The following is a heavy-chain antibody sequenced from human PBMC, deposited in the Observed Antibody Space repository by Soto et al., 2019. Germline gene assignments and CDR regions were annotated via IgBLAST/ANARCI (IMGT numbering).Heavy chain of an antibody. D-gene: IGHD1-26*01. CDR2: IRSDGDTT. V-gene: IGHV3-23*01. CDR3: AKGKGVGATPDGANC. J-gene: IGHJ4*02. CDR1: GFTFSSYG. Sequence: EVQVLESGGGLVQPGGSLRLSCAASGFTFSSYGMSWVRQAPGKGLEWVSGIRSDGDTTYNADSVKGRFIVSRDTSKNTVDLQMNSLRAEDTAVYYCAKGKGVGATPDGANCWGQGTLVTVSS.